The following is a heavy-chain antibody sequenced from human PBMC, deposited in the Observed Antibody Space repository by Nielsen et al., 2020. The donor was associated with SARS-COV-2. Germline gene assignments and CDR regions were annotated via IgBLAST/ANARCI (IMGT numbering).Heavy chain of an antibody. V-gene: IGHV3-48*03. D-gene: IGHD4-17*01. J-gene: IGHJ6*02. Sequence: GGSLRLSCAASGFTFSSYEMNWVRQAPGKGLEWVSYISSSGSTIYYADSVKGRFTISRDNAKNSLYLQMNSLRAEDTAVYYCARENYGDYGGYYYGMDVWGQGTTVTVSS. CDR1: GFTFSSYE. CDR3: ARENYGDYGGYYYGMDV. CDR2: ISSSGSTI.